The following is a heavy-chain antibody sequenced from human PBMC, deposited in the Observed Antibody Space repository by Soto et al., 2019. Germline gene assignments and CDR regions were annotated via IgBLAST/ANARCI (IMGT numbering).Heavy chain of an antibody. CDR3: ARSLGRLPSGSGSY. V-gene: IGHV4-4*02. CDR1: GGSISSSNW. J-gene: IGHJ4*02. Sequence: QVQLQESGPGLVKPSGTLSLTCAVSGGSISSSNWWCWVRQPPGKGLVGIGEIYHSGGTNYNPSLKSLVTISVDKSKNQFTLKQSSGTAAATAGDYCARSLGRLPSGSGSYWGQGTLVTVSS. CDR2: IYHSGGT. D-gene: IGHD3-10*01.